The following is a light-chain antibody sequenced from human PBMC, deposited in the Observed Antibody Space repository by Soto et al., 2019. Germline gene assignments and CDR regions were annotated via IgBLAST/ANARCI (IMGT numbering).Light chain of an antibody. V-gene: IGKV3-15*01. J-gene: IGKJ1*01. CDR3: HHYNNWPPWT. CDR2: GAS. Sequence: EIVMTQSPATLSVSPGESATLSCRASQSIGSDLAWYQQTPGQAPRLLIYGASTRATGIPARFSGSGSGTEFTLTISSLQSEDFAVYYCHHYNNWPPWTFGQGTKVEIK. CDR1: QSIGSD.